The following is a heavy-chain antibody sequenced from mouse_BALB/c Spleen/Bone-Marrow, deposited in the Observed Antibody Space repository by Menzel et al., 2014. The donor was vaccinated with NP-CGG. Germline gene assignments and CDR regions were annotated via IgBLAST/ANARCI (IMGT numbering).Heavy chain of an antibody. J-gene: IGHJ3*01. V-gene: IGHV1S135*01. D-gene: IGHD2-3*01. Sequence: QLQQSGPELVKPGASVKGSCKASGYAFTCYNMYWVKQSHGKSLEWIGHIDPYNGGTSYNQKLKGKATLTVDKSSSTADMHLNSLTSEDSAMYYCAREEYDEGIAYWGQGTLVTVSA. CDR2: IDPYNGGT. CDR3: AREEYDEGIAY. CDR1: GYAFTCYN.